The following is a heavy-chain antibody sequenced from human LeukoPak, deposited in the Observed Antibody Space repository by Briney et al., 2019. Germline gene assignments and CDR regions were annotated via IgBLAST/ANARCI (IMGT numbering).Heavy chain of an antibody. CDR2: VNTDGRTT. D-gene: IGHD2-2*03. J-gene: IGHJ4*02. Sequence: GGSLRLSCAASGFTFSSYWMHWVRQAPGKGLVWVSRVNTDGRTTNYADSVRGRFTISRDNAENTLYLQMNSLRVEDTAVYYCSMDLSGAHDYWGQGSEVTVSS. CDR1: GFTFSSYW. CDR3: SMDLSGAHDY. V-gene: IGHV3-74*01.